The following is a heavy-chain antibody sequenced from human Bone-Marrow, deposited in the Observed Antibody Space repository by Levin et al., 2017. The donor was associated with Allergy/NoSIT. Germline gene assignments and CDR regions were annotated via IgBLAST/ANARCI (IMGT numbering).Heavy chain of an antibody. Sequence: GASVKVSCKASGYTFTSYGISWVRQAPGQGLEWMGWISAYNGNTNYAQKLQGRVTMTTDTSTSTAYMELRSLRSDDTAVYYCARLQIGVVVPAGNYYMGVWGKGTTVTVSS. CDR1: GYTFTSYG. D-gene: IGHD2-2*01. CDR3: ARLQIGVVVPAGNYYMGV. V-gene: IGHV1-18*01. J-gene: IGHJ6*03. CDR2: ISAYNGNT.